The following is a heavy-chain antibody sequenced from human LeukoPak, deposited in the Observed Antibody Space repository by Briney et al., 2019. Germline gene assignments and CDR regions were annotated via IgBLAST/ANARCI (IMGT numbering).Heavy chain of an antibody. D-gene: IGHD2-15*01. V-gene: IGHV4-39*01. CDR2: IYYGGST. J-gene: IGHJ4*02. CDR1: GGSISSISYY. CDR3: ARQAVVAAAPGYFDY. Sequence: SETLSLTCTVSGGSISSISYYWGWIRQPPGKGLEWIGSIYYGGSTNYNPSLKRRVTISVESSKNRFSLPLSSVTATDTALYYCARQAVVAAAPGYFDYWGQGTLVTVSS.